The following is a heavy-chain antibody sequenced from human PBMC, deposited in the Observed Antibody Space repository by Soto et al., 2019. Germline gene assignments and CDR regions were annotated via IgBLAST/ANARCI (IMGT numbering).Heavy chain of an antibody. CDR2: ISSSSSTI. Sequence: GGSLRLSCAASGFTFSSYSMNWVRQAPGKGLEWVSYISSSSSTIYYADSVKGRFTISRDNAKNSLYLQMNSLRAEDTAVYYCARGYGDYSENDAFDIWGQGTMVTVSS. D-gene: IGHD4-17*01. CDR3: ARGYGDYSENDAFDI. CDR1: GFTFSSYS. J-gene: IGHJ3*02. V-gene: IGHV3-48*01.